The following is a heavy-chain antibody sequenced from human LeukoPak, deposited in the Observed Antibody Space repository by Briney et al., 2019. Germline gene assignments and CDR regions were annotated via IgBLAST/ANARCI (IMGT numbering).Heavy chain of an antibody. CDR2: IYYSEST. D-gene: IGHD4-17*01. J-gene: IGHJ3*02. CDR1: GGPISSFY. V-gene: IGHV4-59*01. Sequence: SETLSLTCTVSGGPISSFYWSWIGQPPGKGLVWIVYIYYSESTNYNPSLKSRVTISVDTSKNQFSLKLSSVTAADTAVYYGAREGYGDPRVSFDIWGQGTMVTVSS. CDR3: AREGYGDPRVSFDI.